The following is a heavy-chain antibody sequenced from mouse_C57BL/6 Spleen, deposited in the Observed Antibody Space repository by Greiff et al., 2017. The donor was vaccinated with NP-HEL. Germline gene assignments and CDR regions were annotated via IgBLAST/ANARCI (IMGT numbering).Heavy chain of an antibody. Sequence: VQLQQPGAELVKPGASVKLSCKASGYTFTSYWMQWVKQRPGQGLEWIGEIDPSDSYTNYNQKFKGKATLTVDTSSSTAYMQLSSLTSEDAAVYYCARMYYGSRNYFDYWGQGTTLTVSS. D-gene: IGHD1-1*01. CDR3: ARMYYGSRNYFDY. CDR1: GYTFTSYW. V-gene: IGHV1-50*01. CDR2: IDPSDSYT. J-gene: IGHJ2*01.